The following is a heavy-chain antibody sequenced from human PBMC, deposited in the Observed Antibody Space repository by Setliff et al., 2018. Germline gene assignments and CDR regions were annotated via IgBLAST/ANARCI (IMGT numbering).Heavy chain of an antibody. V-gene: IGHV4-39*07. CDR2: IYYGGSA. CDR3: ARRMNRYYYYYMDV. J-gene: IGHJ6*03. D-gene: IGHD2-15*01. CDR1: GGSISSSNYY. Sequence: PSETLSLTCTVSGGSISSSNYYWGWIRQPPGKGLEWIGNIYYGGSAYYNPSLKSRVTISVDTSKNQFSLKLSSVTAADTAVYYCARRMNRYYYYYMDVWGKGTTVTVSS.